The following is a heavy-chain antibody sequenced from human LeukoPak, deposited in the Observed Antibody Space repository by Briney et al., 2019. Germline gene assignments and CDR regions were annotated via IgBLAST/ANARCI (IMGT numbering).Heavy chain of an antibody. CDR1: GFTVSSNY. Sequence: PGGSLRLSCAASGFTVSSNYMSWVRQAPGKGPEWVSVIYSDDTTYYADSVKGRFTISRDNSRNTLYLQMNTLRAEDTAVYHCARDRDGYFDLWGRGTLVTASS. CDR3: ARDRDGYFDL. CDR2: IYSDDTT. V-gene: IGHV3-53*01. D-gene: IGHD5-24*01. J-gene: IGHJ2*01.